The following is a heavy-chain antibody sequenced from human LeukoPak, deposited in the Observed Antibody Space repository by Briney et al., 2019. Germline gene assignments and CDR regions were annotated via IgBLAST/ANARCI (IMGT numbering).Heavy chain of an antibody. J-gene: IGHJ5*02. Sequence: PGGSLRLSCAASGFTFSSYWMHWVRQAPGKGLVWVSRINSDGSSTSYADSVKGRFTISRDNAKNTLYPQMNSLRAEDTAVYYCARPDGYSSSWVWFDPWGQGTLVTVSS. D-gene: IGHD6-13*01. CDR2: INSDGSST. V-gene: IGHV3-74*01. CDR3: ARPDGYSSSWVWFDP. CDR1: GFTFSSYW.